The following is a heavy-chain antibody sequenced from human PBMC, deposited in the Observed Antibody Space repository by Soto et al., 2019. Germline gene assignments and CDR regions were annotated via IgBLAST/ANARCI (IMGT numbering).Heavy chain of an antibody. CDR1: GFTFSSYA. J-gene: IGHJ4*02. Sequence: GGSLRLSCAASGFTFSSYAMSWVRQAPGKGLEWVSAISGSGGSTYYADSVKGRFTISRDNSKNTLYLQMNSLRAEDTAVYYCAKDQVEIFGGPGVFDWGQGTLVTVSS. CDR2: ISGSGGST. V-gene: IGHV3-23*01. CDR3: AKDQVEIFGGPGVFD. D-gene: IGHD3-3*01.